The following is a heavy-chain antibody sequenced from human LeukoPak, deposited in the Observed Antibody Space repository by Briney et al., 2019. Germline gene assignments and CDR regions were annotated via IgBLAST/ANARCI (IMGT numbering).Heavy chain of an antibody. CDR2: IWSDGSDK. D-gene: IGHD3-16*01. CDR3: ARRGSKIYSFDI. Sequence: PGGSLRLSCAASGFTFSTYGMHWVRQAPGKGLEWVAVIWSDGSDKYYADSMEGRLTISRDNSKNTVSLQMYSLRAEDTAVYYCARRGSKIYSFDIWGQGTLVTVSS. CDR1: GFTFSTYG. J-gene: IGHJ3*02. V-gene: IGHV3-33*01.